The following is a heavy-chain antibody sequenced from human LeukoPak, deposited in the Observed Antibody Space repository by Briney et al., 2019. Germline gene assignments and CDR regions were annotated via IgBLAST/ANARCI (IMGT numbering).Heavy chain of an antibody. D-gene: IGHD5-24*01. CDR2: MNPNSGNT. J-gene: IGHJ4*02. Sequence: ASVKVSCKASGYTFTSYDINWVRQATGQGLEWMGLMNPNSGNTGYAQKFQGRVTITRNISISTAYMELSSLRSEDTAVYYCARNYNLGKVFDYWGQGTLVTVS. V-gene: IGHV1-8*03. CDR3: ARNYNLGKVFDY. CDR1: GYTFTSYD.